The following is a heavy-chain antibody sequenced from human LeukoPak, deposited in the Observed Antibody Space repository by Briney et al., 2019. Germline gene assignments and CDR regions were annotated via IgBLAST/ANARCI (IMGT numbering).Heavy chain of an antibody. CDR3: AREIIAAAGTEYYFDY. CDR2: ISSSSSYI. Sequence: GSLRLSCAASGFTFSSYSMNWVRQAPGKGLEWVSSISSSSSYIYYADSVKGRFTISRDNAKNSLYLQMNSLRAEDTAVYYCAREIIAAAGTEYYFDYWGQGTLVTVSS. V-gene: IGHV3-21*01. D-gene: IGHD6-13*01. CDR1: GFTFSSYS. J-gene: IGHJ4*02.